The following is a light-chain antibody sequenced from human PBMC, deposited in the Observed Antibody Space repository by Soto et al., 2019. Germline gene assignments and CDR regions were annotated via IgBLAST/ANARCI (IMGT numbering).Light chain of an antibody. Sequence: DIVMTQSPLSLPVTPGEPASISCRSSQSLLHSNGYNYFDWYLQKPGQSPQLLIYLGSNRASGVPDRFSGSGSGTDFTLKISRVEADDVGVYYCMQGLQTRTFGQATKLEIK. CDR1: QSLLHSNGYNY. CDR3: MQGLQTRT. CDR2: LGS. V-gene: IGKV2-28*01. J-gene: IGKJ2*02.